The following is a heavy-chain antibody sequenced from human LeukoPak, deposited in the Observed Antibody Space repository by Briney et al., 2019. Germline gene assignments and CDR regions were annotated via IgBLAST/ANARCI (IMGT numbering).Heavy chain of an antibody. Sequence: PGGSLRLSCAASGFTFSSYGMSWVSQAPGKWLEWVSIISGSGSYTHYADSMKGRITISRDNSKNTVYLQMSSLRGEDTAVYYCAKGGSKYCGGDCYRLHWGQGTLVTVSS. CDR1: GFTFSSYG. J-gene: IGHJ1*01. CDR2: ISGSGSYT. V-gene: IGHV3-23*01. D-gene: IGHD2-21*02. CDR3: AKGGSKYCGGDCYRLH.